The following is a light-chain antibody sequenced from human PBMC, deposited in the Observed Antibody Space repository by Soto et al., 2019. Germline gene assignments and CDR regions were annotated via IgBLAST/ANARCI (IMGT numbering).Light chain of an antibody. V-gene: IGKV3-20*01. CDR2: ATS. CDR1: XSVDSTY. Sequence: EIVLTQSPSTLSLSRGERATLXXRAGXSVDSTYLAWYQQKPDQSPRLLXXATSTRAAGIPVRFSGSGSGTDFTLTISRLEPDDVAVYYCQQYDTSPPMYTFGQGTKVEI. CDR3: QQYDTSPPMYT. J-gene: IGKJ2*01.